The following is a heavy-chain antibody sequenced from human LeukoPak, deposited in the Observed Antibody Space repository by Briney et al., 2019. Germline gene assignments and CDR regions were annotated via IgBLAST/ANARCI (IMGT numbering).Heavy chain of an antibody. CDR2: IYSDDST. J-gene: IGHJ4*02. V-gene: IGHV3-66*02. CDR1: GFTVGGNY. Sequence: PGGSLRLSCAASGFTVGGNYINWVRQAPGKGLEWVSVIYSDDSTYYADSVKGRFTISRDNSKNTLYLQMNSLRAEDTAVYYCARGGTADYGDYLRTWGQGTLVTVSS. D-gene: IGHD4-17*01. CDR3: ARGGTADYGDYLRT.